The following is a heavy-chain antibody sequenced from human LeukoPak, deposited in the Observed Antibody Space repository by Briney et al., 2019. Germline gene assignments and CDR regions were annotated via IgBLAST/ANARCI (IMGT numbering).Heavy chain of an antibody. Sequence: SETLSLTCTVSGGSISSSSYYWGWIRQPPGKGLEWIGSIYYSGSTYYNPSLKSRVTISVDTSKNQFSLELSSVTAADTAVYYCAREPGNYYYDSSGYSIWGQGTLVTVSS. CDR1: GGSISSSSYY. J-gene: IGHJ4*02. CDR3: AREPGNYYYDSSGYSI. CDR2: IYYSGST. D-gene: IGHD3-22*01. V-gene: IGHV4-39*07.